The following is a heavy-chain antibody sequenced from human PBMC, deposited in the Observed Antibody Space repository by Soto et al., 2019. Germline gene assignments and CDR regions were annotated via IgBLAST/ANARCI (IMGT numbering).Heavy chain of an antibody. Sequence: EGHLLESGGGLVHPGGSLRLSCAASGFTLSNYGMNWVRQAPGKGLEWVSGIFGGDAPTYTDSVKGRFTISRDNSKNTLFLQMNSLRVEDTAIYHCAGGITGSGLSIWGQGTLVAVSS. D-gene: IGHD3-10*01. CDR3: AGGITGSGLSI. J-gene: IGHJ4*02. CDR2: IFGGDAP. CDR1: GFTLSNYG. V-gene: IGHV3-23*01.